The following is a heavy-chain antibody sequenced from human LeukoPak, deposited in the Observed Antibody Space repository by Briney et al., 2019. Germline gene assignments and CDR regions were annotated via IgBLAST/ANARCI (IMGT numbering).Heavy chain of an antibody. Sequence: GSLRLSCTASRFTFSSNGMHWVRQAPGKGLEWVSYIRYDGNNKYYGDSVKGRLTVSRDNSKNTLYLQMNSLRVEDTAVYYCARTYNPNYWGQGTLVTVSS. CDR2: IRYDGNNK. D-gene: IGHD1-14*01. J-gene: IGHJ4*02. CDR3: ARTYNPNY. V-gene: IGHV3-30*02. CDR1: RFTFSSNG.